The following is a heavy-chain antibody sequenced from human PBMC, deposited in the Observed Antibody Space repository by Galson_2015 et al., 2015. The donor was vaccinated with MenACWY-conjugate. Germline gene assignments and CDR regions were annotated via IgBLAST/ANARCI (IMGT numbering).Heavy chain of an antibody. CDR3: ARVASTRGYSYGFDY. Sequence: SLRLSCAASGLHFSCHTMNWVRQAPGKGLEWVSYISSSSRFISYADSVKGRFTISRDNAKESLYLQMNSLRAEETAVYYCARVASTRGYSYGFDYWGQGTLVTVSS. CDR1: GLHFSCHT. V-gene: IGHV3-21*05. J-gene: IGHJ4*02. CDR2: ISSSSRFI. D-gene: IGHD5-18*01.